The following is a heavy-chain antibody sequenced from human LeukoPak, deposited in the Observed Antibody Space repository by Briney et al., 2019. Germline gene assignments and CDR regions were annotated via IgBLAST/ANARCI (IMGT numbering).Heavy chain of an antibody. J-gene: IGHJ4*02. V-gene: IGHV4-4*09. CDR3: ARLGSYNDF. CDR1: GASISNYY. Sequence: SETLSLTWTVAGASISNYYGSWVRHTPKKGLEWIGHIHNCGASRSYPSHESPLTLSIDTSSHHPAQKPAYVTAADPAVYLCARLGSYNDFWGQGALVTVSS. D-gene: IGHD1-26*01. CDR2: IHNCGAS.